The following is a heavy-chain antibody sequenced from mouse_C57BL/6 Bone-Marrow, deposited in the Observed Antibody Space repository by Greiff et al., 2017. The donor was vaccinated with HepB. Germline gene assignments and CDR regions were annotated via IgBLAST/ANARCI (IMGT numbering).Heavy chain of an antibody. D-gene: IGHD1-1*01. CDR1: GISITTGNYR. J-gene: IGHJ1*03. CDR2: IYYSGTI. Sequence: DVQLQESGPGLVKPSQTVFLTCTVTGISITTGNYRWSWIRQFPGNKLEWIGYIYYSGTITYNPSLTSRTTITRDTPKNQFFLEMNSLTAEDTATYYCARDPYYGSSYWYFDVWGTGTTVTVSS. V-gene: IGHV3-5*01. CDR3: ARDPYYGSSYWYFDV.